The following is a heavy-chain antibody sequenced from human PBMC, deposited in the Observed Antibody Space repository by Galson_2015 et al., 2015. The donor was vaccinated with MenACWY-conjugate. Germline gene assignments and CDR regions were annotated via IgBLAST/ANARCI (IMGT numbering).Heavy chain of an antibody. CDR1: GYTFTSND. Sequence: SCKASGYTFTSNDLNWVRQASGQGLEWVGWMNPSSGRSGSAKKFQGRVTMTRDTSTSTVYMELSSLRSEDTAVYYCARVGYCSSPTCYLAFFDYWGQGTLVTVSS. V-gene: IGHV1-8*02. CDR3: ARVGYCSSPTCYLAFFDY. D-gene: IGHD2-2*01. CDR2: MNPSSGRS. J-gene: IGHJ4*02.